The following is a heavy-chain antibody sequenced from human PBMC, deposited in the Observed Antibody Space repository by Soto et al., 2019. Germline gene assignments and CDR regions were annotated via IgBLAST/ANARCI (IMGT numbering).Heavy chain of an antibody. CDR1: GYTFTSYD. CDR2: MNPNSGNT. CDR3: ARERTSGDYESGNLFDP. J-gene: IGHJ5*02. V-gene: IGHV1-8*01. D-gene: IGHD4-17*01. Sequence: ASVKVSCKASGYTFTSYDTNWVRQATGQGLEWMGWMNPNSGNTGYAQKFQGRVTMTRNTSISTAYMELSSLRSEDTAVYYCARERTSGDYESGNLFDPWGQGTLVTVSS.